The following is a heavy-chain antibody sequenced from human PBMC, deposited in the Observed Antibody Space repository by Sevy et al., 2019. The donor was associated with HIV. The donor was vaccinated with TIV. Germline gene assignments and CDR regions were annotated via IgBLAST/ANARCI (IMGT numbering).Heavy chain of an antibody. CDR3: AGEEGMEVIGSIYKYHFYGFDV. CDR1: GFTLSDYA. V-gene: IGHV3-11*01. D-gene: IGHD3-10*01. Sequence: GGSLRLSCAASGFTLSDYAMSWIRQTPGKGLEWIAFVSRTRNFIYYADSVRGRFTISRDNAKDSLYLQMNSLRADDTAVDYCAGEEGMEVIGSIYKYHFYGFDVWGLGTTVTVSS. J-gene: IGHJ6*02. CDR2: VSRTRNFI.